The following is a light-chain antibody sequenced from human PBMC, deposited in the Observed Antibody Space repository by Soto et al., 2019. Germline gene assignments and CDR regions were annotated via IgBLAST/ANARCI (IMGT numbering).Light chain of an antibody. Sequence: SALTQPASVSGSPGQSSTISCTGTSSDVGAYIFVSWYQQHPGKAPKLMIYDIINRPSGVSNRFSGSKSGNTASLTISGLQAEDEADYYCVSFTTSRSYVFGTGTKVTV. CDR1: SSDVGAYIF. CDR2: DII. J-gene: IGLJ1*01. V-gene: IGLV2-14*03. CDR3: VSFTTSRSYV.